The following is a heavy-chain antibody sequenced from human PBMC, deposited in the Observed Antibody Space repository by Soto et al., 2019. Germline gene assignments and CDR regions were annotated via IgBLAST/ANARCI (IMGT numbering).Heavy chain of an antibody. CDR3: AKKSGVGATWYFDY. J-gene: IGHJ4*02. V-gene: IGHV3-23*01. Sequence: GALRLSCAASVFTFSNYGMSWVRQAPGKGLEWVSALPEIGTNTYYADSVKGRFTISRDNSKNTLFLQINNLRAGDTAVYYCAKKSGVGATWYFDYWGQGSQVTVSS. CDR1: VFTFSNYG. CDR2: LPEIGTNT. D-gene: IGHD1-26*01.